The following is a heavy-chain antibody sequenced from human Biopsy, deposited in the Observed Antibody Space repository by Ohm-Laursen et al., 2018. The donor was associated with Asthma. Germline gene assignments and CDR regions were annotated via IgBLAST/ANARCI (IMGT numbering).Heavy chain of an antibody. D-gene: IGHD2-21*01. V-gene: IGHV1-2*06. CDR2: ITPGSGGT. Sequence: ASVKVSCKASGYSFTDYHLHWVRQAPGQGLEWMGRITPGSGGTTYAQKFQGRVTMTRDRSISTAYMELNRLRSDDTAVYYCARGGGAHFQHWGQGTLVTVSS. CDR3: ARGGGAHFQH. CDR1: GYSFTDYH. J-gene: IGHJ1*01.